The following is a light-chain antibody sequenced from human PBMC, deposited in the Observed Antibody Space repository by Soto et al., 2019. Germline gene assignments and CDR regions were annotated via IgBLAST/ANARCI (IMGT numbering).Light chain of an antibody. Sequence: QSVLTQPASVSGPPGQSITISCTGTSSDVGGYNYVSWYQQLPGKAPKLIIYDVNYRPSGVSNRFSGSKSGNTASLTISGLQAEDEADYYCSSYTAFNTLVFGGGTKLTVL. J-gene: IGLJ2*01. CDR1: SSDVGGYNY. V-gene: IGLV2-14*01. CDR3: SSYTAFNTLV. CDR2: DVN.